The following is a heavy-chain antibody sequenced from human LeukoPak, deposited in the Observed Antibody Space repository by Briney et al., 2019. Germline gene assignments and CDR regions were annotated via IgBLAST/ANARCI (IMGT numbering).Heavy chain of an antibody. CDR2: ISGSGGST. D-gene: IGHD1-26*01. V-gene: IGHV3-23*01. Sequence: GGSLRLSCAASGLTFSSYAMSWVRQAPGKGLEWVSAISGSGGSTYYADSVKGRFTISRGNAKNSLYLQMNSLRAEDTAVYYCARDVGRVYWGQGTLVTVSS. J-gene: IGHJ4*02. CDR3: ARDVGRVY. CDR1: GLTFSSYA.